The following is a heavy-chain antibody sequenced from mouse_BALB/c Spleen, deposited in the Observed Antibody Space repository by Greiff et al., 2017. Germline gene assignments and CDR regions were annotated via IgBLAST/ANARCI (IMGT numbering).Heavy chain of an antibody. V-gene: IGHV5-6-3*01. D-gene: IGHD2-4*01. Sequence: EVKVVESGGGLVQPGGSLKLSCAASGFTFSSYGMSWVRQTPDKRLELVATINSNGGSTYYPDSVKGRFTISRDNAKNTLYLQMSSLKSEDTAMYYCARDMITKFAYWGQGTLVTVSA. CDR1: GFTFSSYG. J-gene: IGHJ3*01. CDR2: INSNGGST. CDR3: ARDMITKFAY.